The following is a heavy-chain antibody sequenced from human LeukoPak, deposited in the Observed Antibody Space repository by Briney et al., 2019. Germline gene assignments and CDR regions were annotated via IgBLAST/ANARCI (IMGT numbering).Heavy chain of an antibody. Sequence: PGRSLRLSCAASGFTFSDYYMSWIRQAPGKGLEWVSYISSSGSTIYYADSVKGRFTISRDNAKNSLYLQMNSLRAEDTAVYYCARRTIFGVVISYYFDYWGQGTLVTVSS. D-gene: IGHD3-3*01. CDR3: ARRTIFGVVISYYFDY. V-gene: IGHV3-11*01. CDR1: GFTFSDYY. CDR2: ISSSGSTI. J-gene: IGHJ4*02.